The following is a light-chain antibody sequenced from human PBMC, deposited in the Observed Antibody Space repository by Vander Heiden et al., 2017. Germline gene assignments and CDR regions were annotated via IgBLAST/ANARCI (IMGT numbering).Light chain of an antibody. Sequence: DIQLTQSPSSLSASVGARVTITCQASHDISNSLNWYQQKPGKAPKRLIYDASNLEAGVPSRFSGSRSGTDFTFTISRLQPEDIATYYCQHYDNLSLTFGGGTKVEIK. CDR1: HDISNS. J-gene: IGKJ4*01. CDR3: QHYDNLSLT. V-gene: IGKV1-33*01. CDR2: DAS.